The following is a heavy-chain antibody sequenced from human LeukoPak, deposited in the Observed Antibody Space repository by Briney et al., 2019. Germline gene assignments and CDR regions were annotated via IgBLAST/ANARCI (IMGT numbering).Heavy chain of an antibody. Sequence: ASVKVSCKTSEYTFTNYAMHWVRQAPGQSLEWMGWINAGNGNTKYSQRFQGRVTIIRDTSASTAYMELSSLRSEDTAVYYCARTLTLTGQQLRDYYYYYGMDVWGQGTTVTVSS. CDR2: INAGNGNT. CDR1: EYTFTNYA. D-gene: IGHD6-13*01. J-gene: IGHJ6*02. CDR3: ARTLTLTGQQLRDYYYYYGMDV. V-gene: IGHV1-3*01.